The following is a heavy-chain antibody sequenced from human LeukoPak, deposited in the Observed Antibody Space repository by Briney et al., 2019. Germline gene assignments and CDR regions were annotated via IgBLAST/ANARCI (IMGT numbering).Heavy chain of an antibody. Sequence: AGGSLRLSCLASGFTFSSYAMSWVRQAPGKGLEWVSAISGSGGSTYYADSVKGRFTISRDNSKNTLYLQMNSLRAEDTAVYYCAKGAILRLLWFGELSCYFDYWGQGTLVTVSS. CDR1: GFTFSSYA. D-gene: IGHD3-10*01. J-gene: IGHJ4*02. CDR2: ISGSGGST. CDR3: AKGAILRLLWFGELSCYFDY. V-gene: IGHV3-23*01.